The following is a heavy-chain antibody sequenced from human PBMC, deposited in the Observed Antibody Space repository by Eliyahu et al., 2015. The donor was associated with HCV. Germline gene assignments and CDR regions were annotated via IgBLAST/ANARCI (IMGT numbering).Heavy chain of an antibody. J-gene: IGHJ6*02. Sequence: QVQLVQSGAEVKKPGSSVKVSCKASGGTFSSYAISWVRQAPGQGLEWMGGIIPIFGTANYAQKFQGRVTITADESTSTAYMELSSLRSEDTAVYYCARSDPHPGSYYYYGMDVWGQGTTVTVSS. CDR2: IIPIFGTA. CDR3: ARSDPHPGSYYYYGMDV. CDR1: GGTFSSYA. D-gene: IGHD3-10*01. V-gene: IGHV1-69*01.